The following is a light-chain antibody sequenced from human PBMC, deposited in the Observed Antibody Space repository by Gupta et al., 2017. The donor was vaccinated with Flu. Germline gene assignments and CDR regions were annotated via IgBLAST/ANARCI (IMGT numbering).Light chain of an antibody. CDR3: QQYNSLPPT. CDR2: DAS. J-gene: IGKJ2*01. V-gene: IGKV1-33*01. CDR1: QDINNY. Sequence: QSPSSLSASVGDRVTLTCQASQDINNYVNWYQQKPGKAPKLLIYDASNLETGAPSRFSGSGSGTDFTFTISSLHPEDFATYYCQQYNSLPPTVGQGTKLEI.